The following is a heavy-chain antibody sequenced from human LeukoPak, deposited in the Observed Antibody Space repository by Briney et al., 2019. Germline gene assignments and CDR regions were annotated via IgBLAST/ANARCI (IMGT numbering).Heavy chain of an antibody. Sequence: KPSESLSLTCTVSGGSISSYYRSWIRQPPGKGLEWIGYIYHSGSTYYNPSLKSRVTISVDRSKNQFSLKLSSVTAADTAVYYCARGLYDWYFDLWGRGTLVTVSS. V-gene: IGHV4-59*12. CDR3: ARGLYDWYFDL. D-gene: IGHD2-8*01. CDR1: GGSISSYY. CDR2: IYHSGST. J-gene: IGHJ2*01.